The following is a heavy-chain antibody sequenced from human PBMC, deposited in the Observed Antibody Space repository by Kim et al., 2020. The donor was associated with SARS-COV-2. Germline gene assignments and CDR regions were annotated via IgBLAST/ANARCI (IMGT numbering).Heavy chain of an antibody. CDR2: ISWNSGSI. Sequence: GGSLRLSCAASGFTFDDYAMHWVRQAPGKGLEWVAGISWNSGSIGYADSVKGRFTISRDNAKNSLYLQMNSLRAEDTALYYCAKAHRVLWGGSHGMDVWGQGTTVTVSS. V-gene: IGHV3-9*01. J-gene: IGHJ6*02. D-gene: IGHD3-10*01. CDR1: GFTFDDYA. CDR3: AKAHRVLWGGSHGMDV.